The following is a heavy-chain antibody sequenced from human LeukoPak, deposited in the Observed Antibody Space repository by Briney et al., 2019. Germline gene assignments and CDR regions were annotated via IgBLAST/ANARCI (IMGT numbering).Heavy chain of an antibody. CDR1: GGSFSCYY. J-gene: IGHJ4*02. CDR2: INHSGST. V-gene: IGHV4-34*01. CDR3: ARGVPYSASGRRRPMYYLEY. D-gene: IGHD3-10*01. Sequence: KPSETLSLTCAVAGGSFSCYYWTWIRQSPGKVLEWVGKINHSGSTGYNPSLKSRVTISVDTSKNQFSLKLSSVTAADTAVYYCARGVPYSASGRRRPMYYLEYWAQGILVTVSS.